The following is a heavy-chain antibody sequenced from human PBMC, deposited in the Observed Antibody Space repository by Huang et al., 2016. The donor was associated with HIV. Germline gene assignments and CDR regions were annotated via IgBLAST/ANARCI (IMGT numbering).Heavy chain of an antibody. CDR3: AREMAARPGFDY. CDR2: IYYSGST. V-gene: IGHV4-61*01. J-gene: IGHJ4*02. Sequence: QVQLQESGPGLVKPSETLSLTCTVSGGSVSSGSYYWSWIRQPPGKGLAWIGYIYYSGSTNYNPSLKSRVTISVDTSKNQFSLKLSSVTAADTAVYYCAREMAARPGFDYWGQGTLVTVSS. CDR1: GGSVSSGSYY. D-gene: IGHD6-19*01.